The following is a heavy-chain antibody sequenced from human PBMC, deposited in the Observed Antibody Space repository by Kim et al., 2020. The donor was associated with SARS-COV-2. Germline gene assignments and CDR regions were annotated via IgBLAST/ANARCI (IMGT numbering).Heavy chain of an antibody. J-gene: IGHJ4*02. D-gene: IGHD6-19*01. CDR3: ARDMAVAGTPTFDY. V-gene: IGHV3-30*01. Sequence: ANAVKGRFTISRDNSKNTLYLQMNSLRAEDTAVYYCARDMAVAGTPTFDYWGQGTLVTVSS.